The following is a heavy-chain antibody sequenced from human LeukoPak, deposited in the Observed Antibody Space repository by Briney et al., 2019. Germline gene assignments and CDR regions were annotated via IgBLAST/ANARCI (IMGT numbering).Heavy chain of an antibody. CDR3: ARETYYYDSSGYLTEYFQH. J-gene: IGHJ1*01. D-gene: IGHD3-22*01. CDR2: IYYSGST. Sequence: SETLSLTCTVSGGSISSYYWSWIRQPPGKGLEWIGYIYYSGSTNYNPSLKSRVTITVDTSKNQFSLKLRSVTAADTAVYYCARETYYYDSSGYLTEYFQHWGQGTLVTVSS. CDR1: GGSISSYY. V-gene: IGHV4-59*01.